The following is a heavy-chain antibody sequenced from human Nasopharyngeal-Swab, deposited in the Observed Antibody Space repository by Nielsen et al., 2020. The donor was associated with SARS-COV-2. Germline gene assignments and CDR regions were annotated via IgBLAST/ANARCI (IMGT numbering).Heavy chain of an antibody. CDR3: ASKDHAGYCSSTSCYTDYYYMDV. D-gene: IGHD2-2*02. CDR1: GGSISSYY. CDR2: IYYSGST. J-gene: IGHJ6*03. Sequence: SETLSLTCAVYGGSISSYYWSWIRQPPGKGLEWIGYIYYSGSTNYNPSLKSRVTISVDTSKNQFSLKLSSVTAADTAVYYCASKDHAGYCSSTSCYTDYYYMDVWGKGTTVTVSS. V-gene: IGHV4-59*01.